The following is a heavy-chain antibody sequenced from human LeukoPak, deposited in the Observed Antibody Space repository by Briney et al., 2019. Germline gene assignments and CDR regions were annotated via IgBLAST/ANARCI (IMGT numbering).Heavy chain of an antibody. D-gene: IGHD3-9*01. J-gene: IGHJ3*02. Sequence: ASVKVSCKASGYTFTSYGISWVRQAPGQGLEWMGWISAYNGNTNYAQKLQGRVTMTTDTSTSTAYMELRSLRSDDTAVYYCARDDDRLRYFDWLRPDEKVDAFGIWGQGTMVTVSS. V-gene: IGHV1-18*01. CDR3: ARDDDRLRYFDWLRPDEKVDAFGI. CDR1: GYTFTSYG. CDR2: ISAYNGNT.